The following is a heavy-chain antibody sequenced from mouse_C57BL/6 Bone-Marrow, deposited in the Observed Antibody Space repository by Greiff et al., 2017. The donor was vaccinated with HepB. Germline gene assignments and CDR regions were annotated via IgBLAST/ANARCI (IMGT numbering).Heavy chain of an antibody. CDR2: IDPENGDT. D-gene: IGHD2-4*01. V-gene: IGHV14-4*01. Sequence: EVQLQQSGAELVRPGASVKLSCTASGFNIKDVYMHWVKQRPEQGLEWIGWIDPENGDTEYASKFQGKATITADTSSNTAYLQLSSLTSEDTAVYYCTTYDYDGAYWGQGTLVTVSA. J-gene: IGHJ3*01. CDR1: GFNIKDVY. CDR3: TTYDYDGAY.